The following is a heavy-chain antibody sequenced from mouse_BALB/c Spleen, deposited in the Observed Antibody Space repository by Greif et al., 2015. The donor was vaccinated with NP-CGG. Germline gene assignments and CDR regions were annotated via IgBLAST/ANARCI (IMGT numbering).Heavy chain of an antibody. Sequence: QVQLQQSGAELVKTGASVKLSCKASGYTFTSYYIYWVKQRPGQGLEWIGEINPSNGGSNFNEKFKSKATLTVDKSSSTAYMQRSSLTSEDSAVYYCTRSWVDYWGQGTTLTVSS. V-gene: IGHV1S81*02. CDR2: INPSNGGS. J-gene: IGHJ2*01. D-gene: IGHD4-1*01. CDR3: TRSWVDY. CDR1: GYTFTSYY.